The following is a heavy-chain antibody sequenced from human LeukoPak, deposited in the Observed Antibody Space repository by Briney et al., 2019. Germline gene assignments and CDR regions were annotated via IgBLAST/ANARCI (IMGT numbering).Heavy chain of an antibody. CDR2: IWDTEIT. D-gene: IGHD5-12*01. CDR1: GGSIMSYF. CDR3: ARGLVLATGDAFDI. V-gene: IGHV4-59*01. J-gene: IGHJ3*02. Sequence: PSETLSLTCTVSGGSIMSYFWSWLRQPPGKGLEWIGYIWDTEITDYNPSLKSRVTISLDTSKNHFSLKLRSVTTADTALYFCARGLVLATGDAFDIWGQGTLVTVSS.